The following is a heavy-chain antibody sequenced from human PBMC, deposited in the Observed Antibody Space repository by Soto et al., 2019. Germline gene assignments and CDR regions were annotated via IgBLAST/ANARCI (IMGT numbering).Heavy chain of an antibody. J-gene: IGHJ3*02. V-gene: IGHV1-46*01. Sequence: ASVKVSCKASGYTLTNFYIHWVRQAPGQGLEWMGIINANGGITNYAHKFQERVTITRDMATSTVYMELSSLRSDDTAVYYCAASDYGDSLVNAFDIWGQGTMVTVSS. CDR2: INANGGIT. CDR1: GYTLTNFY. D-gene: IGHD4-17*01. CDR3: AASDYGDSLVNAFDI.